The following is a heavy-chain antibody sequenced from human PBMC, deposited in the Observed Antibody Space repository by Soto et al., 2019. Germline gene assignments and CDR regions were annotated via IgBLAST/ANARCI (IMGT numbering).Heavy chain of an antibody. CDR1: GGAFSSYA. J-gene: IGHJ6*02. V-gene: IGHV1-69*06. CDR2: IIPILGSA. Sequence: QVQLVQSGAEVKKPGSSVKVSCKASGGAFSSYAVSWVRQAPGQGLEWVGVIIPILGSANIPQRFQGRVTITADKSTSTVYMELSSLTSEDTAVYYCAREHSSPAYYFYGMDLWGQGTTVTVSS. D-gene: IGHD6-13*01. CDR3: AREHSSPAYYFYGMDL.